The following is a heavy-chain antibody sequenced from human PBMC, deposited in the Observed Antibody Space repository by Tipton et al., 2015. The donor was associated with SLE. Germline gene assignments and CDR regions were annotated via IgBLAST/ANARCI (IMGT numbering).Heavy chain of an antibody. Sequence: LSLTCTVSGDSMNGGDYYWSWIRQHPGKGLEWIGSIYYSGSTYYSPSLKSRVTISVDTSKNQFSLKLSSVTAADTAVYYCARDLLGYYYGSGSYSRYFDLWGRGTLVTVSS. D-gene: IGHD3-10*01. J-gene: IGHJ2*01. CDR3: ARDLLGYYYGSGSYSRYFDL. CDR1: GDSMNGGDYY. V-gene: IGHV4-39*07. CDR2: IYYSGST.